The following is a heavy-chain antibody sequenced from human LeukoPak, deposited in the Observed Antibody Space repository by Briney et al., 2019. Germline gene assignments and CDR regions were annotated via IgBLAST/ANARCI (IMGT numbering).Heavy chain of an antibody. CDR2: IKQDGSEK. Sequence: GGSLRLSCAASGFTFSSYWMSWVRQAPGKGLEWVANIKQDGSEKYYVDSVKGRFTISRDNAKNSLYLQMNSLRAEDTAVYYCARDPSITIFGVVIPDIWGQGTMVTVSS. CDR1: GFTFSSYW. CDR3: ARDPSITIFGVVIPDI. D-gene: IGHD3-3*01. J-gene: IGHJ3*02. V-gene: IGHV3-7*01.